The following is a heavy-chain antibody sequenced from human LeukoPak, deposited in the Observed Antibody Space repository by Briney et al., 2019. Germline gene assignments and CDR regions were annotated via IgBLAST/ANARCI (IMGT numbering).Heavy chain of an antibody. V-gene: IGHV3-30-3*01. CDR2: ISYDGSNK. D-gene: IGHD6-13*01. CDR1: GFTFSSYA. Sequence: PGGSLRLSCAASGFTFSSYAMSWVRQAPGKGLEWVAVISYDGSNKYYADSVKGRFTISRDNSKNTLYLQMNSLRAEDTAVYYCARDEAAGTGDYFDYWGQGTLVTVSS. CDR3: ARDEAAGTGDYFDY. J-gene: IGHJ4*02.